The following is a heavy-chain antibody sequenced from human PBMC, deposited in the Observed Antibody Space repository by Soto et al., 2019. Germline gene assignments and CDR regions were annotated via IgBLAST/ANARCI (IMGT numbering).Heavy chain of an antibody. CDR3: AREGDIVLMVYAMECYYYYIDV. V-gene: IGHV3-7*01. Sequence: GGSLRLSCAASGFTFSSYWMSWVRQAPGKGLEWVANIKQDGSEKYYVDSVKGRFTISRDNAKNSLYLQMNSLRAEDTAVYYCAREGDIVLMVYAMECYYYYIDVWGKGTTVTVSS. D-gene: IGHD2-8*01. CDR2: IKQDGSEK. J-gene: IGHJ6*03. CDR1: GFTFSSYW.